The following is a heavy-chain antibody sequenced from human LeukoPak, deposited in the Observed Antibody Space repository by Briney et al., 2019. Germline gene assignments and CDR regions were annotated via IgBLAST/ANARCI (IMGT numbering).Heavy chain of an antibody. CDR1: GYNFAHDW. D-gene: IGHD3-10*01. V-gene: IGHV5-51*01. J-gene: IGHJ3*02. CDR2: IFPDDSDT. Sequence: GESLKISCKGSGYNFAHDWIGWVRQMPGKGLEWMGIIFPDDSDTIYSPSFQGQVTISADKSISTAYLQWSSLKASDTAMYYCARQGYYGSGYAFDIWGQGTMVTVSS. CDR3: ARQGYYGSGYAFDI.